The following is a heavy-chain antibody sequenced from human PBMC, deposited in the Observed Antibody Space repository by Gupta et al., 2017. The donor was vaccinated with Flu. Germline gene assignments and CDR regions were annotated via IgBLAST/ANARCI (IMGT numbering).Heavy chain of an antibody. CDR1: GYTFHNYW. V-gene: IGHV5-51*01. CDR2: IYPGDSDT. CDR3: ARQASSSSGDRGMDV. Sequence: EVQLVQSGAEVKKPGESLKTSCNGSGYTFHNYWIAWVRQMPGKGLEWMGVIYPGDSDTRYSPSFQAHVTISADKSISTAYLQWSSLKASDTAIYYCARQASSSSGDRGMDVWGQGTTVTVSS. J-gene: IGHJ6*02. D-gene: IGHD6-6*01.